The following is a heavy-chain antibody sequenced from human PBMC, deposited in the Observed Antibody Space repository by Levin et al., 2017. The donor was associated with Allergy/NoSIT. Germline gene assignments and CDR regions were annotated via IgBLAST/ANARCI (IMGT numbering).Heavy chain of an antibody. V-gene: IGHV4-39*01. CDR1: GGSISSSSYY. Sequence: SQTLSLTCTVSGGSISSSSYYWGWIRQPPGKGLEWIGSIYYSGSTYYNPSLKSRVTISVDTSKNQFSLKLSSVTAADTAVYYCARLVVTLNDAFDIWGQGTMVTVSS. D-gene: IGHD2-15*01. CDR3: ARLVVTLNDAFDI. J-gene: IGHJ3*02. CDR2: IYYSGST.